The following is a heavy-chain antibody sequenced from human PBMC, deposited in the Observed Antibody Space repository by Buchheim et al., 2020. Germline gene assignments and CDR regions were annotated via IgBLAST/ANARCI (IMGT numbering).Heavy chain of an antibody. CDR3: ARGRSPLGRYYYDNSGYYFDY. CDR2: IIPISGTA. D-gene: IGHD3-22*01. Sequence: QVQLVQSGAEVRKPGSSVKVSCKASGGTFRSYAISWVRQAPGQGLEWMGGIIPISGTANYAQKFQGRVKIIADESTSTAYMELSSLRSEDTAVYYCARGRSPLGRYYYDNSGYYFDYWGQGTL. CDR1: GGTFRSYA. J-gene: IGHJ4*02. V-gene: IGHV1-69*01.